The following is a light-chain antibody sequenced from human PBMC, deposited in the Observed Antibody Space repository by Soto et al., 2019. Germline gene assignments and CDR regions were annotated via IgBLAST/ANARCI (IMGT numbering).Light chain of an antibody. CDR2: SAS. CDR3: QQYKDWPTT. J-gene: IGKJ1*01. V-gene: IGKV3-15*01. CDR1: QSASTT. Sequence: EIVMTQSPATVSVSPVEIATLSFMASQSASTTVAWYQQKSGQPPRLLIYSASTRAIGVPARFSGSGSGTDFTLTITSLQSEDFGVYYCQQYKDWPTTFGQGTKVDI.